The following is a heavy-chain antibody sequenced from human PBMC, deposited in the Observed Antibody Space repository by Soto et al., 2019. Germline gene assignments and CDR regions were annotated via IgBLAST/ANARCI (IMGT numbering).Heavy chain of an antibody. CDR3: ARDHGMDI. J-gene: IGHJ6*02. Sequence: QVHLVQSGAEVKKPGASVKVSCKASGYTFTNYGVTWMRQAPGQGREWMGWISAYNGDTYYAQKIKGRVTMTTDTSTSTAYMELRRLRSDDTALYYCARDHGMDIWGQGTTVTVSS. CDR1: GYTFTNYG. V-gene: IGHV1-18*01. CDR2: ISAYNGDT.